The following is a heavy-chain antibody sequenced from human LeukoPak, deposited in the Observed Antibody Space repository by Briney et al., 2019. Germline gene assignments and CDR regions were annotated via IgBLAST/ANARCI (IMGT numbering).Heavy chain of an antibody. CDR3: ARGLSAYYDSSGYYGLGY. CDR1: GYTFTSYG. CDR2: ISAYNGNT. D-gene: IGHD3-22*01. V-gene: IGHV1-18*01. J-gene: IGHJ4*02. Sequence: ASVKVSCKASGYTFTSYGISWVRQAPGQGLEWMGWISAYNGNTNHAQKLQGRVTMTTDTSTSTAYMELRNLRSDDTAVYYCARGLSAYYDSSGYYGLGYWGQGTLVTVSS.